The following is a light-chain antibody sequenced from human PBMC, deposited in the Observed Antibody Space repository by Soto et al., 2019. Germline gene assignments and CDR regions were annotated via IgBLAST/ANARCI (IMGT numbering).Light chain of an antibody. Sequence: VMTQSPATLSLSAGERATLSCRASQSVSSNLAWNQQKPGQAPRLLIYGASTRATGIPARFSGSGSGTEFTLTISSLQSEDFAVYYCQQYNNWPPITFGQGTRLEIK. CDR1: QSVSSN. CDR3: QQYNNWPPIT. J-gene: IGKJ5*01. CDR2: GAS. V-gene: IGKV3-15*01.